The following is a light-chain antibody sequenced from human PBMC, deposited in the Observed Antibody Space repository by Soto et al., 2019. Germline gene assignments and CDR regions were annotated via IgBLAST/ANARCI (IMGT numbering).Light chain of an antibody. CDR2: DAV. CDR1: QSVTGTN. J-gene: IGKJ1*01. Sequence: IVLTQSPVTLSLSPGEGATLSCRASQSVTGTNLAWYQQRAGQAPMLLIYDAVRRATGIPDRFSGSGSGTDFTLTISRLEPEDFAVYYCQQYGSSLWTFGQGTKVEI. CDR3: QQYGSSLWT. V-gene: IGKV3-20*01.